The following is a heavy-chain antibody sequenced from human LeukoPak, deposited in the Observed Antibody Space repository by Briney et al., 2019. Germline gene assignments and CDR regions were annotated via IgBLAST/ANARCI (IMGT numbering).Heavy chain of an antibody. CDR2: INHSGST. D-gene: IGHD3-10*01. J-gene: IGHJ4*02. CDR3: ARRYYGSGLKFDY. CDR1: GGSFSGYY. V-gene: IGHV4-34*01. Sequence: PSETLSLTCAVYGGSFSGYYWSWIRQPPGKGLEWIGEINHSGSTNYNPSLKSRVTISVDTSKNQFSLKLSSVTAADTAVYYCARRYYGSGLKFDYWGRGTLVTVSS.